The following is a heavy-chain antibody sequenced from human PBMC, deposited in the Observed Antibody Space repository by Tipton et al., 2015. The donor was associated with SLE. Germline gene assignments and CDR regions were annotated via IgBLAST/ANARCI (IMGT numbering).Heavy chain of an antibody. CDR3: ARGDSGYSVV. J-gene: IGHJ4*02. CDR2: IKSDGSYT. CDR1: GFTFSSYW. D-gene: IGHD5-12*01. V-gene: IGHV3-74*03. Sequence: SLRLFCAASGFTFSSYWMHWVRQAPGKGLVWVSRIKSDGSYTTYADSVRGRFTISRDNAKSTLYPQMSSLRAEDTAVYYCARGDSGYSVVWGQGTLVTVSS.